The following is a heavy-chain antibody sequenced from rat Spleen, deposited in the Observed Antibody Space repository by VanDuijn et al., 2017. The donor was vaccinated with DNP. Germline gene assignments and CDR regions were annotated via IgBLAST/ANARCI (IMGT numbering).Heavy chain of an antibody. D-gene: IGHD1-2*01. J-gene: IGHJ1*01. CDR1: GFTFSDYY. CDR2: ISYDGGST. CDR3: VRWSSPHWYFDF. Sequence: EVQLVESGGGLVQPGRSLKLSCAASGFTFSDYYMAWVRQAPTKGLEWVAYISYDGGSTYYGDSVKGRFTISRDNAKSILYLQMNSLRSEDMANYYCVRWSSPHWYFDFWGSGSMVTVSS. V-gene: IGHV5-22*01.